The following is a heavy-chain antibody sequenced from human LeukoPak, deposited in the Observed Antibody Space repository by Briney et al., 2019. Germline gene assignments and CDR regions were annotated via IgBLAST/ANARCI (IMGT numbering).Heavy chain of an antibody. CDR1: GGSISSSSYY. CDR2: IYYSGST. CDR3: ARQPGSRYFDY. J-gene: IGHJ4*02. V-gene: IGHV4-39*01. D-gene: IGHD1-14*01. Sequence: SETLSLTCTVSGGSISSSSYYWGWIRQPPGKGLEWIGSIYYSGSTYYNPSLKSRVTISVDTSKNQFSLKLSSVTAADTAVYYCARQPGSRYFDYWGQGTLVTVSS.